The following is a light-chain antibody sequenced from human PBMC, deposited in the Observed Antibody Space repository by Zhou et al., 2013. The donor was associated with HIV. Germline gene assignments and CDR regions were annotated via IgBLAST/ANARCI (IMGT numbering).Light chain of an antibody. CDR3: QQSYSTPWT. V-gene: IGKV1-39*01. CDR1: QGIGSY. J-gene: IGKJ1*01. CDR2: AAS. Sequence: DIQLTQSPSFLSASVGDRVTITCRASQGIGSYLAWYQQKPGKAPKLLIYAASSLQSGVPSRFSGSGSGTDFTLTISSLQPEDFATYYCQQSYSTPWTFGQGTKVEIK.